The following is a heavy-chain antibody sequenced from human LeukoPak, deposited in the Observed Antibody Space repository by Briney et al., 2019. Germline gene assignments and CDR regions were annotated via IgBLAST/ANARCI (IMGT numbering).Heavy chain of an antibody. D-gene: IGHD3-16*02. CDR3: ARDPLYDYVWGSYRYYAFDI. Sequence: PSETLSLTCAVYGGSFSGYYWSWIRQPPGKGLEWIGEINHSGSTNYNPSLKSRVTISVDTSKNQFSLKLSSVTAADTAVYYCARDPLYDYVWGSYRYYAFDIWGQGTMVTVSS. J-gene: IGHJ3*02. V-gene: IGHV4-34*01. CDR2: INHSGST. CDR1: GGSFSGYY.